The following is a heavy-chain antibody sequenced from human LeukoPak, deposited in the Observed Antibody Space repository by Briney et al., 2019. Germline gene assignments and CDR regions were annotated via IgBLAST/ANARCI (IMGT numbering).Heavy chain of an antibody. V-gene: IGHV3-30-3*01. CDR2: ISYDGSNK. CDR1: GFTFTDFA. CDR3: ARATDNNQNGGSGGY. J-gene: IGHJ4*02. Sequence: PGRSLRLSCAASGFTFTDFAFHWVRQAPGKGLEWVAVISYDGSNKYYTDSVKGRFTISRDNFENTLYLQMNSLTTEDTAVYFCARATDNNQNGGSGGYWGQGTLVTVSS. D-gene: IGHD3-10*01.